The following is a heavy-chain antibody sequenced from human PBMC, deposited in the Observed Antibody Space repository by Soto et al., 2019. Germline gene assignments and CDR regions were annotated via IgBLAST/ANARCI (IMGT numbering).Heavy chain of an antibody. CDR3: ARPGAATSDGFDI. D-gene: IGHD3-10*01. V-gene: IGHV4-30-4*01. Sequence: SETLSLACTVSGGSLSTGAYYWNWLREQPGKGLECLGYIYFTRSTYYNPTLKSRVTISIDRSKNQFSLKLSSVTASATAVYHCARPGAATSDGFDIWARGPRVPASS. CDR2: IYFTRST. CDR1: GGSLSTGAYY. J-gene: IGHJ3*02.